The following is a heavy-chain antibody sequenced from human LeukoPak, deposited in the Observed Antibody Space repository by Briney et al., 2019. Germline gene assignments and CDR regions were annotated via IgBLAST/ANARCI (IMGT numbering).Heavy chain of an antibody. CDR1: GFTVSSNY. Sequence: PGGSLRLSCAASGFTVSSNYMSWVRQAPGKGLEWVSLIYSDGSTYYADSVKGRFTISRDNSKNTLSLQMNSLRAEDTAVYCCARGYNVNSVFDYWGQGTLVTVSS. D-gene: IGHD1-1*01. V-gene: IGHV3-66*01. CDR2: IYSDGST. J-gene: IGHJ4*02. CDR3: ARGYNVNSVFDY.